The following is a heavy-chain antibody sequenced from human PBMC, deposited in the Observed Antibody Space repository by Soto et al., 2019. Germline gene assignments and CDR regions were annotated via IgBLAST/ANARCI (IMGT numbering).Heavy chain of an antibody. CDR2: MNPNSGNT. CDR1: GYTFTSYD. D-gene: IGHD3-3*01. Sequence: GASVKVSCKASGYTFTSYDINWVRQATGQGLEWMGWMNPNSGNTGYAQKFQGRVTMTRNTSISTAYMELSSLRSEDTAVYYCARETIFELYNWFGPWGQGTLVTVSS. V-gene: IGHV1-8*01. CDR3: ARETIFELYNWFGP. J-gene: IGHJ5*02.